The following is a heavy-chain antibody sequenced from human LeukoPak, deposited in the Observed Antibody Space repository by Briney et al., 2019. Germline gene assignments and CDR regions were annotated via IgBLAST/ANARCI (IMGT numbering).Heavy chain of an antibody. CDR3: ARDDYGDFDY. J-gene: IGHJ4*02. CDR1: GGSISSYY. CDR2: IYYSGST. Sequence: PSETLSPTCTVSGGSISSYYWSWIRQPPGKGLEWIGYIYYSGSTNYNPSLKSRVTISVDTSKNQFSLKLNSVTAADTAVYYCARDDYGDFDYWGQGTLVTVSS. V-gene: IGHV4-59*01. D-gene: IGHD4-17*01.